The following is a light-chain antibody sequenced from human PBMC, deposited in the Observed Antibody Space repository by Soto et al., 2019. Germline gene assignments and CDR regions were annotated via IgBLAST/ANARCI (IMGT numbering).Light chain of an antibody. Sequence: QSVLTQPASVSGSPGQSITISCTGTRSDVGGYNYVSWYQQHPGKAPQLMIYEVSNRPSGVSNRFSGSKSGNTASLTISGLQAEDEADYYCSSYTSSSTSWVFGGGTKVTVL. CDR1: RSDVGGYNY. J-gene: IGLJ3*02. V-gene: IGLV2-14*01. CDR2: EVS. CDR3: SSYTSSSTSWV.